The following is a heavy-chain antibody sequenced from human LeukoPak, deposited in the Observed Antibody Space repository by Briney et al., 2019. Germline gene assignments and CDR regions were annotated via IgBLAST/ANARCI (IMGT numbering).Heavy chain of an antibody. J-gene: IGHJ4*02. CDR1: GGSISSSSYY. V-gene: IGHV4-39*01. Sequence: SETLSLTRTVSGGSISSSSYYWGWIRQPPGKGLEWIGSIYYSGSTYYNPSLQSRVTISVDTSNNQFSLKLSSVTAADTAVYYCARPSGGGWYRGRGYFDHWGQGTLVTVSS. CDR3: ARPSGGGWYRGRGYFDH. CDR2: IYYSGST. D-gene: IGHD6-19*01.